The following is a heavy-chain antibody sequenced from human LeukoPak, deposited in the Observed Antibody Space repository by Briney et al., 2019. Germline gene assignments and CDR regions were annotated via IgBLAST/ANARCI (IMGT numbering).Heavy chain of an antibody. J-gene: IGHJ4*02. CDR3: ASDQSGIAAVDPLDY. CDR1: GGTFSSYA. Sequence: ASVKVSCKASGGTFSSYAISWVRQAPGQGLEWMGGIIPIFGTANYAQKFQGRVTITADESTSTAYMELSSLRSEDTAVYYCASDQSGIAAVDPLDYWGQGTLVTVSS. D-gene: IGHD6-13*01. V-gene: IGHV1-69*13. CDR2: IIPIFGTA.